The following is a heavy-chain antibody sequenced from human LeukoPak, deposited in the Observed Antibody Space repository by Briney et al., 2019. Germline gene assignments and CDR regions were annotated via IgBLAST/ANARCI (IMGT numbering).Heavy chain of an antibody. CDR3: ARGPFIGAFDI. CDR1: GGTFSSYA. CDR2: IIPIFGTA. J-gene: IGHJ3*02. V-gene: IGHV1-69*13. Sequence: GASLKVSCKASGGTFSSYAISWVRQAPGQGLEWMGGIIPIFGTANYAQKFQGRVTITADESTSTAYMELSSLRSEDTAVYYCARGPFIGAFDIWGQGTWSPSLQ. D-gene: IGHD2-15*01.